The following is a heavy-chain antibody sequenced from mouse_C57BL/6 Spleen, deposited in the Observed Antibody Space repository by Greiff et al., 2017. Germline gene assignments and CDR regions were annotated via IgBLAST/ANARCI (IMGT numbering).Heavy chain of an antibody. J-gene: IGHJ4*01. CDR2: IDPETGGT. CDR1: GYTFTDYE. V-gene: IGHV1-15*01. CDR3: TRSPLYYGSSSYAMDY. D-gene: IGHD1-1*01. Sequence: QVQLQQSGAELVRPGASVTLSCKASGYTFTDYEMHWVKQTPVHGLEWIGAIDPETGGTAYNQKFKGKAILTADKSSSTAYMELRSLTSEDSAVYYCTRSPLYYGSSSYAMDYWGQGTSVTVSS.